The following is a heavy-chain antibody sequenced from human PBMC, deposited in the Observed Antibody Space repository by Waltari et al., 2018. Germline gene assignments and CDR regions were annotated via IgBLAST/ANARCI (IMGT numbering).Heavy chain of an antibody. V-gene: IGHV1-3*01. CDR3: ARAGMITFGGVIAPDVFDI. D-gene: IGHD3-16*02. CDR1: GYTFTSYA. J-gene: IGHJ3*02. Sequence: QVQLVQSGAEVKKPGASVKVSCKASGYTFTSYAMHWVRQAPGQRLEWMGWINAGNGNTKYSQKFQGRVTITRDTSASTAYMELSSLRSEDTAVYYCARAGMITFGGVIAPDVFDIWGQGTMVTVSS. CDR2: INAGNGNT.